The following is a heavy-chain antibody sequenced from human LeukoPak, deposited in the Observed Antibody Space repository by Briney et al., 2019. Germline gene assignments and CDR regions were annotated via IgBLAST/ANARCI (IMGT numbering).Heavy chain of an antibody. Sequence: PSETLSLTCTVSGGSISGYYCSWIRQPAGKGLEWIGRIYTSGSTNYHPSLQSRVTMSVDTSKNQFSLKLSSVTAADTAVYYCARDQKIMDVWDKGTTVTVSS. CDR2: IYTSGST. CDR1: GGSISGYY. V-gene: IGHV4-4*07. J-gene: IGHJ6*03. CDR3: ARDQKIMDV.